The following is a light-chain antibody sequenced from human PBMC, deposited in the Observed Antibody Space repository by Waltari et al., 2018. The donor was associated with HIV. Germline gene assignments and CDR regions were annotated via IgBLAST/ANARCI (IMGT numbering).Light chain of an antibody. Sequence: PGQSVTISCTGTSSDVGGYNYVSWYQQYPGKAPKLMISEVNKRPSGVPDRFSGSKSGNTASLTISGLQAEDEADYYCCSYAGSYSYVVLGGGTKLTVL. CDR1: SSDVGGYNY. CDR2: EVN. J-gene: IGLJ2*01. V-gene: IGLV2-11*03. CDR3: CSYAGSYSYVV.